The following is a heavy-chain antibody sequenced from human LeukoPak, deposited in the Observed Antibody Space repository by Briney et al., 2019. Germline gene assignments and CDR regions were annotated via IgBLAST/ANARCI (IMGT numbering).Heavy chain of an antibody. Sequence: GRSLRLSCAASGFTPDDYAMHWVRQAPGKGLEWVSGISWNRGSIGYADSVKGRFTISRDNAKNSLYLQMNSLRAEDTALYYCAKDILGGAAAGTSAFDIWGQGTMVTVSS. D-gene: IGHD6-13*01. V-gene: IGHV3-9*02. CDR1: GFTPDDYA. J-gene: IGHJ3*02. CDR2: ISWNRGSI. CDR3: AKDILGGAAAGTSAFDI.